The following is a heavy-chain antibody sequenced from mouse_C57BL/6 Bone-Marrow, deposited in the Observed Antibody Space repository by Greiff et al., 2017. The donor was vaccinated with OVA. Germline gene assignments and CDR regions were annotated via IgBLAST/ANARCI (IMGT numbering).Heavy chain of an antibody. V-gene: IGHV1-15*01. CDR1: GYTFTDDE. CDR3: SRDYAMDY. J-gene: IGHJ4*01. CDR2: IDPETGGT. Sequence: QVQLQQSGAELVRPGASVTLSCKASGYTFTDDEMHWVKQTPVHGLEWIGAIDPETGGTAYNQKFKGKAILTADKSSSTAYMELRSLTSEDSAVYYCSRDYAMDYWGQGTSVTVSS.